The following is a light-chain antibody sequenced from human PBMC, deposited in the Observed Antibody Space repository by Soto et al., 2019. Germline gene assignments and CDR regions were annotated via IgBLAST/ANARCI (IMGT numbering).Light chain of an antibody. J-gene: IGKJ4*01. CDR3: QQYNNWPLT. Sequence: EIVLTQSPGTLSLSPGERATLSCRASQNVASNYLAWYQQRPGQPPRLLIFDSSSRGNGIPDRFSGSGSGTDFTLTISSLQSEDFAVYYCQQYNNWPLTFGGGTKVDIK. CDR1: QNVASNY. V-gene: IGKV3-20*01. CDR2: DSS.